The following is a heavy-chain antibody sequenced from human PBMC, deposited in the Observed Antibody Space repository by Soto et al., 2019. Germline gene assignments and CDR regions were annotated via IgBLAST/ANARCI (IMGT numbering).Heavy chain of an antibody. CDR1: GGTFSSYT. J-gene: IGHJ3*02. V-gene: IGHV1-69*02. CDR3: ARAKLELHAFDI. CDR2: IIPILGIA. D-gene: IGHD1-7*01. Sequence: ASVKVSCKASGGTFSSYTISWVRQAPGQGLEWMGRIIPILGIANYAQKFQGRVTVTADKSTSTAYMELSSLRSEDTAVYYCARAKLELHAFDIWGQGTMVTVSS.